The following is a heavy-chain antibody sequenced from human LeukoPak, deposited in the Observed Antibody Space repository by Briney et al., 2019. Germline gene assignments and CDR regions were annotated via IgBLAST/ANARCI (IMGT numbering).Heavy chain of an antibody. D-gene: IGHD1-7*01. CDR1: GFTFSSYS. CDR3: ARGKTWANYHFDY. CDR2: ISSSSSYI. J-gene: IGHJ4*02. V-gene: IGHV3-21*01. Sequence: PGGSLRLSCAASGFTFSSYSMNWVRQAPGKGLEWVSSISSSSSYIYYADSVKGRFTISRDNAKNSLYLQMNSLRAEDTAVYYCARGKTWANYHFDYWGQGTLVTVSS.